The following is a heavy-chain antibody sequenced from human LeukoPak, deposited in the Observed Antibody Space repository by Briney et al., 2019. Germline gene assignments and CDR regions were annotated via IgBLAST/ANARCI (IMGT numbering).Heavy chain of an antibody. CDR1: GGSFSGYY. V-gene: IGHV4-34*01. CDR3: ARRSGRGQRHYYDGSGYYWFDP. D-gene: IGHD3-22*01. J-gene: IGHJ5*02. Sequence: SETLSLTCAVYGGSFSGYYWSWIRQPPGKGLEWIGEINHSGSTNYNPSLKSRVTISVDTSKNQFSLKLSSVTAADTAVYYCARRSGRGQRHYYDGSGYYWFDPWGQGTLVTVSS. CDR2: INHSGST.